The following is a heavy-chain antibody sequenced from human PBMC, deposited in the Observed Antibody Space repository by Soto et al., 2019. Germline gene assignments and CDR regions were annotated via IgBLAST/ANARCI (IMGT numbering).Heavy chain of an antibody. V-gene: IGHV1-8*01. CDR1: GYTFTSYD. CDR3: ARASSSSRGDDAFDI. D-gene: IGHD6-6*01. CDR2: MNPNSGNT. Sequence: ASVKVSCKASGYTFTSYDINWVRQANGQGLEWMGWMNPNSGNTGYAQKFQGRVTMTRNTSISTAYMELSSLRSEDTAVYYCARASSSSRGDDAFDIWGQGTMVTVSS. J-gene: IGHJ3*02.